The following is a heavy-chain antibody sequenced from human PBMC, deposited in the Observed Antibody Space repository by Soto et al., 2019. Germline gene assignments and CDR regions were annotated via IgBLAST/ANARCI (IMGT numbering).Heavy chain of an antibody. CDR1: GYTLTELS. Sequence: GASVKVSCKVSGYTLTELSMHWVRQAPGKGLEWMGGFDPEDGETIYAQKFQGRVTMTEDTSTDTAYMELSSLRSEDTAVYYCATVILPIVAPSSFKNYYYHMDVWGKGTTVTVSS. V-gene: IGHV1-24*01. CDR3: ATVILPIVAPSSFKNYYYHMDV. CDR2: FDPEDGET. D-gene: IGHD5-12*01. J-gene: IGHJ6*03.